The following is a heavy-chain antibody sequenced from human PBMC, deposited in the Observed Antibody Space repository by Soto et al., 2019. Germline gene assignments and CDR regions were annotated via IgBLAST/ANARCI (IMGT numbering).Heavy chain of an antibody. CDR3: ARVQRDTAMGHFDY. CDR1: GGSINSVDYY. J-gene: IGHJ4*02. Sequence: QVQLQESGPGRVKPSQTLSLICSVSGGSINSVDYYWSWIRQTPGKGLAWIGYTSYYGTTDYMPSLKVRVTMSVDTSKNQFPLKLSSVTAADTAVYYCARVQRDTAMGHFDYWGQGTLVVVSS. V-gene: IGHV4-30-4*01. CDR2: TSYYGTT. D-gene: IGHD5-18*01.